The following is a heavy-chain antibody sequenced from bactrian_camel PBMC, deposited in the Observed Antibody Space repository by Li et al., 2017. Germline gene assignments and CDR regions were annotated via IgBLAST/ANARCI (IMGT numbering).Heavy chain of an antibody. CDR2: IDSEGTT. D-gene: IGHD2*01. Sequence: HVQLVESGGGAVQAGGSLRLRCEASSYDYRPFCMAWFRQIPGKEREGVAVIDSEGTTIYEDSVKGRFTISEDDAKKTLFLRMSNLRPEDTAEYYCAADSPGYCAGGYFLSRNRTRFWAGGPRSPSP. V-gene: IGHV3S9*01. J-gene: IGHJ4*01. CDR1: SYDYRPFC.